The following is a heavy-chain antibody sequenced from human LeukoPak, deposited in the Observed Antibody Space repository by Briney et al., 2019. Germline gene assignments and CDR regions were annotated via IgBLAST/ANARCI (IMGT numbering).Heavy chain of an antibody. J-gene: IGHJ4*02. CDR1: GFNLANHA. CDR3: VREDTPATANY. CDR2: ISGGGDIT. Sequence: GGSLRLSCAASGFNLANHAMSWVRQTAGKGLEWVSAISGGGDITYYADSVKGRFTISRDNSKDTLFLQMHSLRPGDTAVYYCVREDTPATANYWGQGTLVTVS. V-gene: IGHV3-23*01. D-gene: IGHD2-21*02.